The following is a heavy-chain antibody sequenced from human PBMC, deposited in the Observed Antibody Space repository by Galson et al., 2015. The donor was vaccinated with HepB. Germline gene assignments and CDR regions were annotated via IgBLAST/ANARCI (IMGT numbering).Heavy chain of an antibody. J-gene: IGHJ6*02. V-gene: IGHV5-51*01. CDR1: GYSFTSYW. D-gene: IGHD6-13*01. CDR3: ARWGSIAAATTNNYYYGMDV. Sequence: QSGAEVKRPGESLKISCKGSGYSFTSYWIGWVRQMPGKGLEWMGIIYPGDSDTRYSPSFQGQVTISADKSISTAYLQWSSLKASDTAMYYCARWGSIAAATTNNYYYGMDVWGQGTTVTVSS. CDR2: IYPGDSDT.